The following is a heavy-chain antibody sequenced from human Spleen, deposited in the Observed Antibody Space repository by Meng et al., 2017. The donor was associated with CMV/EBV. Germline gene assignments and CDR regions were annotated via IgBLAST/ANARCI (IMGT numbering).Heavy chain of an antibody. CDR1: FTFSSYS. V-gene: IGHV3-21*01. CDR2: ISSSSSYI. CDR3: ARVGYCSSTSCPGNIDY. D-gene: IGHD2-2*01. J-gene: IGHJ4*02. Sequence: FTFSSYSMNWVRQAPGMGLEWVSSISSSSSYIYYADSVKGRFTISRDNAKNSLYLQMNSLRAEDTAVYYCARVGYCSSTSCPGNIDYWGQGTLVTVSS.